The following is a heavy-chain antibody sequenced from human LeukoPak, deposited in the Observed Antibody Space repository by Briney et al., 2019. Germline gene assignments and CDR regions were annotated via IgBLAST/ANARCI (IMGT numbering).Heavy chain of an antibody. V-gene: IGHV5-51*01. J-gene: IGHJ4*02. D-gene: IGHD5-24*01. CDR3: ARPLSDGYNSGYYFDF. Sequence: GESLKISCKASGYGFTSYWIGWVRQVPGKGLEWVGVTYPGDSGLRYSPTFQGQVTISADKSISTAYLQWSSLKASDTAMYYCARPLSDGYNSGYYFDFWGQGTLVTVSS. CDR1: GYGFTSYW. CDR2: TYPGDSGL.